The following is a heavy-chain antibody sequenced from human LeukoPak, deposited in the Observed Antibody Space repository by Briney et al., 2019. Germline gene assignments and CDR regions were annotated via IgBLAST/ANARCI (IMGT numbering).Heavy chain of an antibody. CDR2: IYYSGST. J-gene: IGHJ4*02. CDR3: ARPAGRYYYGSGSYYHY. V-gene: IGHV4-59*12. CDR1: GGSISSYY. Sequence: SETLSLTCTVSGGSISSYYWSWIRQPPGKGLEWIGYIYYSGSTNYNPSLKSRVTISVDTSKNQFSLKLSSVTAADTAVYYCARPAGRYYYGSGSYYHYWGQGTLVTVSS. D-gene: IGHD3-10*01.